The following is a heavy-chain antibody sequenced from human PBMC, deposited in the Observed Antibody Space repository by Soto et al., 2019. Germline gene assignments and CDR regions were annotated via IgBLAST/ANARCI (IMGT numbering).Heavy chain of an antibody. D-gene: IGHD6-19*01. Sequence: QVQLQESGPGLVRPSETLSLTCTVSSDSISSYYWIWIRQSPGKGLEWIGYTDYSGNTNYNPSLMSRVTISGDTSKNQFSLRLSSVTAAVTAVYYCARAVGDPLYYLDHWGQGTLVTVSS. J-gene: IGHJ4*02. CDR2: TDYSGNT. V-gene: IGHV4-59*08. CDR1: SDSISSYY. CDR3: ARAVGDPLYYLDH.